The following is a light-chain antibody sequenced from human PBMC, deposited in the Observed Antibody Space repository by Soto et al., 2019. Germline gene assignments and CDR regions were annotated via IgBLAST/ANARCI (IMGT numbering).Light chain of an antibody. CDR3: QQYYSSPFT. J-gene: IGKJ3*01. V-gene: IGKV4-1*01. CDR2: WAS. Sequence: DIVMTQSPDSLALSLGERATINCKSSRSILSSSNNKNFLAWYQQKPGQPPRLLIYWASTRESGVPDRFSGSGSGSDFTLTSSSVQAEDVAVYYCQQYYSSPFTFGPGTKVDIK. CDR1: RSILSSSNNKNF.